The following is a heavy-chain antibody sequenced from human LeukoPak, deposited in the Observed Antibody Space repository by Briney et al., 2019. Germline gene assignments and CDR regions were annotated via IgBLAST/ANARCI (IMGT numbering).Heavy chain of an antibody. CDR1: GGSFSGYY. J-gene: IGHJ4*02. D-gene: IGHD2-21*01. Sequence: SETLSLTCAVYGGSFSGYYWSWIRQPPGKGLEWIGEINHSGSTNYNPSLKSRVTISVDTSKNQFSLKLSSVTAADTAVYYCARGPGVSPYRDYGGQGTLVTASS. CDR3: ARGPGVSPYRDY. V-gene: IGHV4-34*01. CDR2: INHSGST.